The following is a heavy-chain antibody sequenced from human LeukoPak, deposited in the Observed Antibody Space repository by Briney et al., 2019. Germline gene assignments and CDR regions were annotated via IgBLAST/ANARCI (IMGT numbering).Heavy chain of an antibody. CDR3: ARIQYYGSGSYYFDY. J-gene: IGHJ4*02. Sequence: EVSVKVSCKASGYTFTSYAMNWVRQAPGQGLEWMEWINTNTGNPTYAQGFTGRFVFSLDTSVSTVYLQISSLKAEDTAVYYCARIQYYGSGSYYFDYWGQGTLVTVSS. CDR1: GYTFTSYA. D-gene: IGHD3-10*01. V-gene: IGHV7-4-1*02. CDR2: INTNTGNP.